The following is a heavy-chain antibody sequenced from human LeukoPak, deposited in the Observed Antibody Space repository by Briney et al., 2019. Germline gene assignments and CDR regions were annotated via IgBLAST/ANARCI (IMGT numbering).Heavy chain of an antibody. D-gene: IGHD3-3*01. CDR3: ARGVTIFGVVITFNWFDP. Sequence: WASVKVSCKASGYTFTSYGISWVRQAPGQGLEWMGWISAYNGDTNYAQKLQGRVTMTTDTSTSTAYMELRSLRSDDTAVYYCARGVTIFGVVITFNWFDPWGQGTLVTVSS. CDR2: ISAYNGDT. V-gene: IGHV1-18*01. CDR1: GYTFTSYG. J-gene: IGHJ5*02.